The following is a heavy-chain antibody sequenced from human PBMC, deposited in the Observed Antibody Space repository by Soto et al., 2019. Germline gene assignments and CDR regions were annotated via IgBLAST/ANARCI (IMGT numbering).Heavy chain of an antibody. Sequence: GGSLRLSCAASGFTFSSYWMSWVRQAPGKGLEWVANIKQDGSEKYYVDSVKGRFTISRDNAKNSLYLQMNSLRAEDTAVYYSARSTTATVTASSFDYWGQGTLVTVSS. J-gene: IGHJ4*02. CDR2: IKQDGSEK. CDR1: GFTFSSYW. CDR3: ARSTTATVTASSFDY. V-gene: IGHV3-7*03. D-gene: IGHD4-17*01.